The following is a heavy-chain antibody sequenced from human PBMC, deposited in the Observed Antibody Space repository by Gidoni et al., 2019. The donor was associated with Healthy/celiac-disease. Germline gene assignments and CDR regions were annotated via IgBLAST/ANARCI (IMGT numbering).Heavy chain of an antibody. V-gene: IGHV3-15*01. CDR3: TTDFVPTIFGVVIDSYYFDY. CDR1: GFTFSTDG. CDR2: IKSKTDGGTT. D-gene: IGHD3-3*01. J-gene: IGHJ4*02. Sequence: EVQLVVSGGGLVKPRGSLRLSGAASGFTFSTDGVRWRRQAPGKGLEWVGRIKSKTDGGTTDYAAPVKGRFTISRDDSKNTLYLQMNSLKTEDTAVYYCTTDFVPTIFGVVIDSYYFDYWGQGTLVTVSS.